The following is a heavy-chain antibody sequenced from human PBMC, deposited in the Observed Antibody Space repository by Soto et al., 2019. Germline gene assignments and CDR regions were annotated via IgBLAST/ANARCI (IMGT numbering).Heavy chain of an antibody. Sequence: GASVKVSCKASGFTFTSSAMQWVRQARGQRLEWIGWIVVGSGNTNYAQKFQERVTITRDMSTSTAYMELSSLRSEDTAVYYCARSPYSNYGYYYYYMDVWGKGTTVTVS. CDR2: IVVGSGNT. V-gene: IGHV1-58*02. CDR1: GFTFTSSA. J-gene: IGHJ6*03. D-gene: IGHD4-4*01. CDR3: ARSPYSNYGYYYYYMDV.